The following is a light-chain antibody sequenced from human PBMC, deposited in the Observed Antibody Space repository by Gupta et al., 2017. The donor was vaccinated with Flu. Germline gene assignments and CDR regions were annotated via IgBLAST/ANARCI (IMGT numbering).Light chain of an antibody. V-gene: IGLV2-23*01. CDR3: CSYEGTTIHWV. CDR1: SSDVGGYDL. Sequence: QPALSQPASVSGSPGQSITISCIGRSSDVGGYDLVSWYQQHPGKAPKRLIYDDIKRPSGVSDRFSGSKSGNTAYLNLSGLQAEDEAEYYCCSYEGTTIHWVFGGGTKLTVL. J-gene: IGLJ3*02. CDR2: DDI.